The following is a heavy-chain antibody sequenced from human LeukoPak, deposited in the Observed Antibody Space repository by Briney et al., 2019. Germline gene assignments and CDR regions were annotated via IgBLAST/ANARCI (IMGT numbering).Heavy chain of an antibody. CDR3: ARRACSSTSCYENWFDP. CDR1: GYTFTSYG. J-gene: IGHJ5*02. V-gene: IGHV1-18*01. CDR2: ISAYNGNT. D-gene: IGHD2-2*01. Sequence: ASVKVTCKASGYTFTSYGISWVRQAPGQWLEWMGWISAYNGNTNYAQKLQGRVTMTTDTSTSTAYMELRSLRSDDTAVYYCARRACSSTSCYENWFDPWGQGTLVTVSS.